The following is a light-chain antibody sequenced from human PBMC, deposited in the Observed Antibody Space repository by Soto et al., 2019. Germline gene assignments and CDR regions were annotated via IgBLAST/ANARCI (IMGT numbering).Light chain of an antibody. J-gene: IGLJ3*02. V-gene: IGLV2-23*02. CDR3: CSYAGRSTWV. CDR2: EVS. CDR1: SSDVGSYNL. Sequence: QSVLTQPASVSGSPGQSITISCTGTSSDVGSYNLVSWYQQHPGKAPKLMIYEVSKRPSGVSNRFSGSKSGNTASPTISGLQAEDEADYYCCSYAGRSTWVFGGGTKLTVL.